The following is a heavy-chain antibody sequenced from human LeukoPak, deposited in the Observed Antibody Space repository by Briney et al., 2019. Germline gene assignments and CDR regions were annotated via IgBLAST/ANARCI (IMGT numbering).Heavy chain of an antibody. CDR2: INPNSGGT. D-gene: IGHD3-22*01. Sequence: ASVKVSCEASGYTFTGYYMHWVRQAPGQGLEWMGWINPNSGGTNYAQKFQGRVTMTRDTSISTAYMELSRLRSDDTAVYYCARASYYDSSGYFYFDYWGQGTLVTVSS. J-gene: IGHJ4*02. CDR1: GYTFTGYY. V-gene: IGHV1-2*02. CDR3: ARASYYDSSGYFYFDY.